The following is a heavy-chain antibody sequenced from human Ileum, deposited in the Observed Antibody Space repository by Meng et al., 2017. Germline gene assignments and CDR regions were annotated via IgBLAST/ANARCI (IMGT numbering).Heavy chain of an antibody. D-gene: IGHD7-27*01. CDR1: GGSVSRAAYQ. CDR3: ARDYWGSLDY. J-gene: IGHJ4*02. CDR2: AANSFDPSP. V-gene: IGHV4-61*08. Sequence: APWQVWGPGPVGPSGPLSPMCTVSGGSVSRAAYQWGWIRQPPGKGLEWIGYAANSFDPSPNYNPSLKSRVTISLDTPKNQFSLKLTSVTAADTAVYYCARDYWGSLDYWGQGILVTVSS.